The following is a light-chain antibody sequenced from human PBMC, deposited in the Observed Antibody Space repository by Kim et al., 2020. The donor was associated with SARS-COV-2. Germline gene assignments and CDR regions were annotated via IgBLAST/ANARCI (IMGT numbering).Light chain of an antibody. V-gene: IGKV4-1*01. CDR2: WAS. J-gene: IGKJ4*01. Sequence: ERATINCKSSQSVLYSSNNKSYLAWYQQKPGQPPKLLIYWASTRESGVPDRFSGSGSGTDFTLTISSLQAEDVAVYYCQQYYSTLTFGGGTKLEIK. CDR1: QSVLYSSNNKSY. CDR3: QQYYSTLT.